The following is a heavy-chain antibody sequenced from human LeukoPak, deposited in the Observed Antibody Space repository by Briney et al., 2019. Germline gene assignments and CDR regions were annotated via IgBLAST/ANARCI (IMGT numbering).Heavy chain of an antibody. CDR1: GDSVSSNNGA. V-gene: IGHV6-1*01. CDR3: ARDVGNTGWYTFDY. CDR2: TYYRSKWYN. Sequence: SQTLSLTCAISGDSVSSNNGAWNWIRQSPSRGLEWLGRTYYRSKWYNDYAESMEGRITINPDTSKNQFSVQLNSVTPEDTAVYYCARDVGNTGWYTFDYWGQGTLVTVSS. J-gene: IGHJ4*02. D-gene: IGHD6-19*01.